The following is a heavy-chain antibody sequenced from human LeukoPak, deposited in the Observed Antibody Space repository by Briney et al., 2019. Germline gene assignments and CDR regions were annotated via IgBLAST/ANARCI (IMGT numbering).Heavy chain of an antibody. V-gene: IGHV3-74*01. CDR1: GFTFNSYW. Sequence: GGSLRLSCAASGFTFNSYWMHWVRQPPGKGPVWVSRINNDGSSAIYADSVKGRFTISRDDAKNTLYLQMNSLRAEDTAVYYCTNHFDSSGRPRGGFDYWGQGTLVTVSS. J-gene: IGHJ4*02. CDR3: TNHFDSSGRPRGGFDY. CDR2: INNDGSSA. D-gene: IGHD3-22*01.